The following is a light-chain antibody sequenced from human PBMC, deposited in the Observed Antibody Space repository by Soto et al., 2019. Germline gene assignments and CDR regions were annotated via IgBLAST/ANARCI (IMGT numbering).Light chain of an antibody. CDR1: QSVSNNY. Sequence: EIVLTQSPGTLSLSPGERATLSCRASQSVSNNYLAWYQQKPGQAPRLLISGASNRATGIPDRFSGSGSETDFTIAISRLEPEDFAVYYCQQYGTSPFTLGPGTKVDL. V-gene: IGKV3-20*01. CDR3: QQYGTSPFT. J-gene: IGKJ3*01. CDR2: GAS.